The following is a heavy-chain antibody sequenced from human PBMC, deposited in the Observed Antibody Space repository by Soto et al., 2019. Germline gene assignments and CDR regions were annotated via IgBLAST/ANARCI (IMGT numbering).Heavy chain of an antibody. CDR2: IYYSGST. CDR1: GGSISSGGYY. CDR3: ARGPDRLRIHLRLD. D-gene: IGHD4-17*01. V-gene: IGHV4-31*03. J-gene: IGHJ1*01. Sequence: QVQLQESGPGLVKPSQTLSLTCTVSGGSISSGGYYWSWIRQHPGKGLEWIGYIYYSGSTYYNLSLKSRVTIAVDTSKNQFSLKLSSVTAADTAVYYCARGPDRLRIHLRLDWGQGTLVTVSS.